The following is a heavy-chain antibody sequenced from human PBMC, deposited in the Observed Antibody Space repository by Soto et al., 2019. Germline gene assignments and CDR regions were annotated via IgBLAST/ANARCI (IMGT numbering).Heavy chain of an antibody. CDR2: IIPIFGTA. V-gene: IGHV1-69*13. D-gene: IGHD2-2*01. Sequence: SVKVSCKASGGTFSSYAISWVRQAPGQGLEWMGGIIPIFGTANYAQKFQGRVTITADESTSTAYMELSSLRSEDTAVYYCASLVVPAAMGGYYYYGMDVWGQGXTVTVYS. CDR3: ASLVVPAAMGGYYYYGMDV. CDR1: GGTFSSYA. J-gene: IGHJ6*02.